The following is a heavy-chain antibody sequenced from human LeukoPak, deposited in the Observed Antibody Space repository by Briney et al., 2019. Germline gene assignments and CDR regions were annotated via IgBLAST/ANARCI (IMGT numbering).Heavy chain of an antibody. CDR1: GCSMSGYF. Sequence: KASETLSLTCTVSGCSMSGYFWSWIRQPPGKGLEWIGYIYYSGSTNYNPSLKSRVTISVDTSKNQFSLKLSSVTAADTAVYYCARSITSSWYGDFQHWGQGTLVTVSS. CDR3: ARSITSSWYGDFQH. D-gene: IGHD6-13*01. J-gene: IGHJ1*01. V-gene: IGHV4-59*01. CDR2: IYYSGST.